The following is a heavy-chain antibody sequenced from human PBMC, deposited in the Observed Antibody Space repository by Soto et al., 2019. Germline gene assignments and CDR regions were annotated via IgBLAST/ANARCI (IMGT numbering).Heavy chain of an antibody. V-gene: IGHV2-5*02. CDR2: FYWDDGK. D-gene: IGHD3-22*01. J-gene: IGHJ4*02. CDR1: GFSLSTNGVG. CDR3: AYRTSSGYYFNY. Sequence: QITLKESGPTLAKPTQTLTLTCTFSGFSLSTNGVGVGWIRQPPGKALEWLALFYWDDGKRYRPSLKSRLTITKDTSKNQVVLTMTNMDPVDTGTYYCAYRTSSGYYFNYWGQGTLVTVSS.